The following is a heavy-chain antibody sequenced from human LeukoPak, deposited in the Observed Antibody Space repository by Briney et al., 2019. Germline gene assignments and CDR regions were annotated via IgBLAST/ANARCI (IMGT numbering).Heavy chain of an antibody. CDR1: GYTFTSYA. V-gene: IGHV1-3*01. CDR2: INAGNGNT. D-gene: IGHD1-26*01. J-gene: IGHJ3*02. Sequence: ASVKVSCKASGYTFTSYAMHWVRQAPGQRLEWMGWINAGNGNTKYSQKFQGRVTITRDTSASTAYMELSSLRSEDTAVYYCARATLGAEDAFDIWGQGTMVTVSS. CDR3: ARATLGAEDAFDI.